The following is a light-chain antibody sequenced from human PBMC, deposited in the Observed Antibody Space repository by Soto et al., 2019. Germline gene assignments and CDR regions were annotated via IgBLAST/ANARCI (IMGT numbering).Light chain of an antibody. CDR1: QSVSSNY. Sequence: DIVFTQSPCTLSLSPGERATLSCRASQSVSSNYLAWYQQKPGQAPRLLIYGASTRATGVPDRFSGSGSGTGFTLTISRLEPEDFAVYHCQQYGSLSWTFGQGTKV. CDR2: GAS. J-gene: IGKJ1*01. CDR3: QQYGSLSWT. V-gene: IGKV3-20*01.